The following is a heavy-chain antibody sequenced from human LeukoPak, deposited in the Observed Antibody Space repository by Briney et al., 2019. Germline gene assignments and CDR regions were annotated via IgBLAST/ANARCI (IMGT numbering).Heavy chain of an antibody. J-gene: IGHJ4*02. CDR2: IWYDGSNK. CDR1: GFTFSSYG. CDR3: ARVPYGDYGSDY. D-gene: IGHD4-17*01. Sequence: GRSLRLSCAASGFTFSSYGMHWVRQAPGKGLEWVAVIWYDGSNKYYADSVKGRFTISRDNSKNTLYLQMNSLRAEDTAVYYCARVPYGDYGSDYWGQGTLVTVSS. V-gene: IGHV3-33*01.